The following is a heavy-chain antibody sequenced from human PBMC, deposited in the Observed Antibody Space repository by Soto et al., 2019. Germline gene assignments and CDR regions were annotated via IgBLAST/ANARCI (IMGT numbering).Heavy chain of an antibody. V-gene: IGHV3-66*01. CDR3: ARAHSGYDRYYYYMDV. CDR2: IYSGGGT. D-gene: IGHD5-12*01. J-gene: IGHJ6*03. CDR1: GFTVSSNH. Sequence: EVQLVESGGGLVQPGGSLRLSCAASGFTVSSNHMSWVRQAPGKGLEWISVIYSGGGTFYTDSVKGRFTISRDNSKNTLYLQMNSLRAEDTAVYYCARAHSGYDRYYYYMDVWGKGTTVTVSS.